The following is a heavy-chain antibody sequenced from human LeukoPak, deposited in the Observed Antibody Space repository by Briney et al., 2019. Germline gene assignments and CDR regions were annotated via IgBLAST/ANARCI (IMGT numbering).Heavy chain of an antibody. V-gene: IGHV1-69*01. CDR1: GGTFSSYA. Sequence: ASVKVSCKASGGTFSSYAISWVRQAPGQGLEWMGGIIPIFGTANYAQKFQGRVTITVDESTSTAYMELSSLRSEDTAVYYCARPSITIFGVVPRSHYYYMDVWGKGTTVTVSS. J-gene: IGHJ6*03. D-gene: IGHD3-3*01. CDR2: IIPIFGTA. CDR3: ARPSITIFGVVPRSHYYYMDV.